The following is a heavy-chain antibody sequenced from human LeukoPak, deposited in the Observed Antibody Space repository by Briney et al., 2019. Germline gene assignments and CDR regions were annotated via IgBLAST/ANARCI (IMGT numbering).Heavy chain of an antibody. Sequence: SETLSLTCTVSGYSISSGYYWGWIRPPPGKGLEWIGSIYHSGSTYYNPSLKSRVTISVDTSKNQFSLKLSSVTAADTAVYYCASLGLRSDQPLRRPGSWGQGTLVTVSS. V-gene: IGHV4-38-2*02. D-gene: IGHD3-16*01. J-gene: IGHJ4*02. CDR1: GYSISSGYY. CDR3: ASLGLRSDQPLRRPGS. CDR2: IYHSGST.